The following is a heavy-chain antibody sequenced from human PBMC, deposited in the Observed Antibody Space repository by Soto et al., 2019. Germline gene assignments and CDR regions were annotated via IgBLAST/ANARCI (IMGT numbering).Heavy chain of an antibody. J-gene: IGHJ4*02. Sequence: SETLSLTCTGSGGSISRKYWKWIRQSPAKGLEWIGFVYYGGTNYNPSLESRVTMSVDTPKKQFSLELSDVTAADTAVYYCVSYRGAFYFDHWGQGTLVTVSS. CDR2: VYYGGT. CDR1: GGSISRKY. D-gene: IGHD4-4*01. V-gene: IGHV4-59*01. CDR3: VSYRGAFYFDH.